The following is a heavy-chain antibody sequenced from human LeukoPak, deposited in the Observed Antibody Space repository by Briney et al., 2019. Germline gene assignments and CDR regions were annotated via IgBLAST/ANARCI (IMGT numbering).Heavy chain of an antibody. CDR1: GFSLSSYW. V-gene: IGHV3-7*01. J-gene: IGHJ4*02. CDR2: IKQERTEK. D-gene: IGHD3-3*01. Sequence: GGSLRLSCAASGFSLSSYWMTWVRQAPGEGLEWGANIKQERTEKYSVDSVRGRFTISRDNAKNSLYLQMNSVRAEDTAVYYCVRDFRFLDDYWGQGTLVTVSS. CDR3: VRDFRFLDDY.